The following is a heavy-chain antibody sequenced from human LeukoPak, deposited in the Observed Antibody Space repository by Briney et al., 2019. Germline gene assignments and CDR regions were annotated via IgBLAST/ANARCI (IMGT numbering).Heavy chain of an antibody. CDR3: AKDDSSSSGYFQH. CDR2: IWYGGSNK. J-gene: IGHJ1*01. Sequence: GGSLRLSCAASGFTFSSYGMHWVRQAPGKGLEWVAVIWYGGSNKYYADSVKGRFTISRDNSKNTLYLQMNSLRAEDTAVYYCAKDDSSSSGYFQHWGQGTLVTVSS. D-gene: IGHD6-6*01. CDR1: GFTFSSYG. V-gene: IGHV3-30*02.